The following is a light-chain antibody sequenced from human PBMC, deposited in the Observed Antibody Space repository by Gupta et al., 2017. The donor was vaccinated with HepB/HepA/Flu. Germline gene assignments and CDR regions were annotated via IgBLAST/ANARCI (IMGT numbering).Light chain of an antibody. V-gene: IGLV2-14*03. CDR2: DVS. Sequence: SALTQPASVSGSPGRSITISCTGTSSDVGGYNYVSWYQQHPGKAPKLMIYDVSNRPSGVSNRFSGSKSGNTASLTISGLQAEDEADYYCSSYTSSSTPYVVFGGGTKLTVL. CDR3: SSYTSSSTPYVV. J-gene: IGLJ2*01. CDR1: SSDVGGYNY.